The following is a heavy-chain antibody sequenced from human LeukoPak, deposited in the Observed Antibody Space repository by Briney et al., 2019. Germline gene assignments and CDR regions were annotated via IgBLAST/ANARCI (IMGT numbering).Heavy chain of an antibody. CDR3: VRGDRYFSDF. Sequence: GVALRLAGAACGFTFIRYEVNWVRQAPGRGLDRVSYIGNTGRTIYYTDSVKGRFTISRDNAKNSLYPQMNSLRAEDKAIYYCVRGDRYFSDFWGQGTVVTVYS. V-gene: IGHV3-48*03. J-gene: IGHJ4*02. CDR1: GFTFIRYE. CDR2: IGNTGRTI.